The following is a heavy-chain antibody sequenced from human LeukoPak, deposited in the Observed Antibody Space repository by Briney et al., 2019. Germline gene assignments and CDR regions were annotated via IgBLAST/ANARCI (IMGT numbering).Heavy chain of an antibody. D-gene: IGHD3-10*01. V-gene: IGHV3-23*01. CDR3: AKLKRVGIAPFDD. J-gene: IGHJ4*02. CDR1: GFTYSAYT. Sequence: GGSLRLSCAASGFTYSAYTMNWVRHAPGKGLQCDADFVKGRFTISRDNSKNTLYLQMTGLRAEDTAVYYCAKLKRVGIAPFDDWGQGILVTVSS.